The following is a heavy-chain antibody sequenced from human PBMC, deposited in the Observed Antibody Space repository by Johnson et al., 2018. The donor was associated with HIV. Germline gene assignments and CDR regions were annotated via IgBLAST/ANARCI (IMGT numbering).Heavy chain of an antibody. D-gene: IGHD2-2*01. Sequence: QVQLVESGGGVVQPGGSLRLSCAASGFTFSNYCIHWVRQAPGRGLVWVTFIQYDGTKVYYADSVKGRFTSARDNSKNSLYLQMNSLRAEDTAVYYCARNGLIPAAKGVAFDIWGQGTMVTVSS. V-gene: IGHV3-33*05. CDR1: GFTFSNYC. CDR2: IQYDGTKV. CDR3: ARNGLIPAAKGVAFDI. J-gene: IGHJ3*02.